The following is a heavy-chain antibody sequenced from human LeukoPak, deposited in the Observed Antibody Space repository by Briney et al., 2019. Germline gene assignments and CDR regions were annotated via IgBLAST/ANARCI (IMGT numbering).Heavy chain of an antibody. V-gene: IGHV3-23*01. J-gene: IGHJ4*02. Sequence: GGSLRLSCAASGFTFSTYAMSWVRQAPGKGLEWVSGLSGIGDSTYYADSVKGRFTISRDNSKNTLYLQMNSLRAEDTALYYCAKDHRSLGLAARYYFDYWGQGTLVTVSS. CDR3: AKDHRSLGLAARYYFDY. CDR2: LSGIGDST. CDR1: GFTFSTYA. D-gene: IGHD3/OR15-3a*01.